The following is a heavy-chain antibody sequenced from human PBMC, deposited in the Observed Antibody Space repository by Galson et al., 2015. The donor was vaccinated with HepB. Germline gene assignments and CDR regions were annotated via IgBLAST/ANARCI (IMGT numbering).Heavy chain of an antibody. CDR3: ARGPGERAYSRSGTGRRLPLDY. D-gene: IGHD3-3*01. CDR2: INHSGST. CDR1: GGSFSGYY. Sequence: ETLSLTCAVYGGSFSGYYWSWIRQPPGKGLEWIGEINHSGSTNYNPSLKSRVTISVDTSKNQFSLKLSSVTAADTAVYYCARGPGERAYSRSGTGRRLPLDYWGQGTLVTVSS. J-gene: IGHJ4*02. V-gene: IGHV4-34*01.